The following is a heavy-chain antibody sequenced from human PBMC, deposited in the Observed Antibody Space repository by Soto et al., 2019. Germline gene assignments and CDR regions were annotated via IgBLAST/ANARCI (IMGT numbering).Heavy chain of an antibody. D-gene: IGHD1-26*01. CDR2: IYWDDDE. CDR3: AHSVLDDNINWYIGGDYFDY. Sequence: QITLKESGPTLVKPTQTLTLTCTFSGFSLSTSGVGVGWIRQPPGKALEWLALIYWDDDERYSPSLKSRLTITKDTSKNQVVLTMTNMDPVDTATYYCAHSVLDDNINWYIGGDYFDYWGQGTLVTVSS. J-gene: IGHJ4*02. V-gene: IGHV2-5*02. CDR1: GFSLSTSGVG.